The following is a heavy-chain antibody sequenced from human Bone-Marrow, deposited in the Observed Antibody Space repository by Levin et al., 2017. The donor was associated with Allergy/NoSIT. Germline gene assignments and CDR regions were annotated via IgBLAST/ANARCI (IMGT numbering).Heavy chain of an antibody. CDR1: GGSFSHYY. CDR2: INPSGGT. D-gene: IGHD2-21*01. CDR3: ARGGDRNWYFDL. J-gene: IGHJ2*01. Sequence: GSLRLSCTLYGGSFSHYYWSWIRQSPGKGLEWLGEINPSGGTTYNPSLKSRVIISLDSANDQLSLTLTSLTAADTAVYYCARGGDRNWYFDLWGRGALVSVTS. V-gene: IGHV4-34*01.